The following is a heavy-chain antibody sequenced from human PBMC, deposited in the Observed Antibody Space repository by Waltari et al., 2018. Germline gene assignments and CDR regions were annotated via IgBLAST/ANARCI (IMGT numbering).Heavy chain of an antibody. CDR3: ARGYSDDGGEYFQH. CDR1: GVSISDYY. Sequence: QVQLQESGPRLVEPWETLSLTCRISGVSISDYYWSWIRQPAGKGLEFIGRVYTTGTTDYNPSLRSRATVSVDKSKNHFSLSLTSVTAADTAMYYCARGYSDDGGEYFQHWGQGTLVSVSS. J-gene: IGHJ1*01. CDR2: VYTTGTT. D-gene: IGHD3-16*01. V-gene: IGHV4-4*07.